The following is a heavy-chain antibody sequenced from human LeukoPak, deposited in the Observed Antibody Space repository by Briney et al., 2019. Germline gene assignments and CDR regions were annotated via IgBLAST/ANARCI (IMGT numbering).Heavy chain of an antibody. J-gene: IGHJ4*02. CDR3: VRLDSSGWYDY. V-gene: IGHV3-74*01. D-gene: IGHD6-19*01. CDR2: INSDGSST. CDR1: GFTFSSYW. Sequence: RGSLRLSCAASGFTFSSYWMHWVRQAPGKGLVWVSRINSDGSSTSYADSVKGRFTISRDNAKNTLYLQMNSLRAEDTAVYYCVRLDSSGWYDYWGQGTLVTVSS.